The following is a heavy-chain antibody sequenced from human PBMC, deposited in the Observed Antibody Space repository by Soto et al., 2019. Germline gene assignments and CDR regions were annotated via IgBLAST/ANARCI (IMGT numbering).Heavy chain of an antibody. CDR3: ARDQGGVQRNYYYYMDV. Sequence: QVQLVQSGAEVKKPGASVKVSCKASGYTFTSYGISWVRQAPGQGLEWMGWISAYNGNTNYAQKLQGRVTMTTDTSTSTAYMAVRSLRSDDTAVYYCARDQGGVQRNYYYYMDVWGKGTTVTVSS. J-gene: IGHJ6*03. CDR2: ISAYNGNT. CDR1: GYTFTSYG. V-gene: IGHV1-18*01. D-gene: IGHD1-1*01.